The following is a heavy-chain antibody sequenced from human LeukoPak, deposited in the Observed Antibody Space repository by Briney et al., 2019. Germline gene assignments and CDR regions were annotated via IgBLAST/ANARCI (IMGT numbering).Heavy chain of an antibody. CDR1: GFTFSTYW. CDR2: IISDGSST. Sequence: GGSLRLSCAASGFTFSTYWMHWVRQAPGKGLVWVSRIISDGSSTSYADSVKGRFTISRDSAKNKLYLQMNSLRAEDTAVYYCAREDVNIAVAASGAFDIWGQGTMVTVSS. J-gene: IGHJ3*02. CDR3: AREDVNIAVAASGAFDI. V-gene: IGHV3-74*01. D-gene: IGHD6-19*01.